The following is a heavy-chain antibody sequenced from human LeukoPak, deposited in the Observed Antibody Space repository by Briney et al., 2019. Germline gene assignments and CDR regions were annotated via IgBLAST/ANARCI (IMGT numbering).Heavy chain of an antibody. Sequence: PGGSLRLSCSASGFTFSSYAMHWVRQAPGKGLEYVSAISSNGGSTYYADSVKGRFTISRDNAKNTLYLQMNSLRAEDTAVYYCARDNGKIAATDVWGQGTTVTVSS. J-gene: IGHJ6*02. CDR2: ISSNGGST. D-gene: IGHD6-13*01. V-gene: IGHV3-64*04. CDR3: ARDNGKIAATDV. CDR1: GFTFSSYA.